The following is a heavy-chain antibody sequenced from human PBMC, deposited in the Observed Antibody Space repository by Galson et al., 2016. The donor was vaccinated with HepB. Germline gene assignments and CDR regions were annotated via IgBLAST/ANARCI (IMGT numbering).Heavy chain of an antibody. CDR1: GGTFSSYA. J-gene: IGHJ6*02. CDR3: ARAGVDSSGRHWVGTTTWKGYYYYGMDV. V-gene: IGHV1-69*06. Sequence: SVKVSCKASGGTFSSYAISWVRQAPGQGLEWMGGIIPIFGTANYAHKFQGRVTITADKSTSTVYMELSSLRSDDTAVYYCARAGVDSSGRHWVGTTTWKGYYYYGMDVWGQGTTVTVSS. D-gene: IGHD6-19*01. CDR2: IIPIFGTA.